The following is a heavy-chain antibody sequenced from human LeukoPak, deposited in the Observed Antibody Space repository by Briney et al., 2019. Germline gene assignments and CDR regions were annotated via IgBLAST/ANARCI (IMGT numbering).Heavy chain of an antibody. CDR1: GGSINNYY. V-gene: IGHV4-59*01. Sequence: PSETLSLTCTVSGGSINNYYWSWIRQPPGKGLEWTGYIYYSGSTNYNPSLKSRVTISVDTSKNQFSLKMSSLTAADTAVYYCARHRGSGYPYFDYWGQGTLVTVSS. J-gene: IGHJ4*02. CDR2: IYYSGST. D-gene: IGHD3-22*01. CDR3: ARHRGSGYPYFDY.